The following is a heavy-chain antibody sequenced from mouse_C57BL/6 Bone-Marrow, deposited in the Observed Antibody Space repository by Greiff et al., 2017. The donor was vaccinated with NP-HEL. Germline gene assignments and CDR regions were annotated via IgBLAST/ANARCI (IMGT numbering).Heavy chain of an antibody. CDR2: IYPRSGNT. Sequence: VQLVESGAELARPGASVKLSCKASGYTFTSYGISWVKQRTGQGLEWIGEIYPRSGNTYYNEKFKGKATLTADKSSSTAYMELRSLTSEDSAVYFCARWGPLRLWFAYWGQGTLVTVSA. V-gene: IGHV1-81*01. D-gene: IGHD2-4*01. CDR3: ARWGPLRLWFAY. CDR1: GYTFTSYG. J-gene: IGHJ3*01.